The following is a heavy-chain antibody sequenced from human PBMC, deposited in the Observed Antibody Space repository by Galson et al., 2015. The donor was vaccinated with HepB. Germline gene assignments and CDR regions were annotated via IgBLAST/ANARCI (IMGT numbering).Heavy chain of an antibody. J-gene: IGHJ4*02. D-gene: IGHD3-10*01. CDR1: GYTLTELS. Sequence: SVKVSCKVSGYTLTELSMHWVRQAPGKGLEWMGGFDPEDGETIYAQKFQGRVTMTEDTSTDTAYMELSSLRSEDTAVYYCAIPRVYYYGSGSIVYYFDYWGQGTLVTVSS. CDR2: FDPEDGET. CDR3: AIPRVYYYGSGSIVYYFDY. V-gene: IGHV1-24*01.